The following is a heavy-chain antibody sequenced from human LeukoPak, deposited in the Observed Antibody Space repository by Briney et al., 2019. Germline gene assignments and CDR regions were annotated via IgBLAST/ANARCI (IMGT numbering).Heavy chain of an antibody. CDR3: ANEGHDSSGYYYGY. CDR2: ISGSGGST. D-gene: IGHD3-22*01. V-gene: IGHV3-23*01. J-gene: IGHJ4*02. CDR1: GFTFSSYA. Sequence: PGGSLRPSCAASGFTFSSYAMSWVRQAPGKGLEWVSAISGSGGSTYYADSVKGRFTIPRDNSKNTLYLQMNSLRAEDTAVYYCANEGHDSSGYYYGYWGQGTLVTVSS.